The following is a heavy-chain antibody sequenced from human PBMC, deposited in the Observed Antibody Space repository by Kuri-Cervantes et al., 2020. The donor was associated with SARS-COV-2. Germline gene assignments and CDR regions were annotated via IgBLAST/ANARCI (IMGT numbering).Heavy chain of an antibody. CDR2: IYHSGST. V-gene: IGHV4-38-2*01. D-gene: IGHD2-2*02. J-gene: IGHJ6*03. CDR1: GYSISSGYY. Sequence: SETLSLTCAVSGYSISSGYYWGWIRQPPGKGLEWIGSIYHSGSTYYNPSLKSRVTISVDTSKNQFSLKLSSVTAADTAVYYCARHPSELNQLLYWVYRYYMDVWGKGTTVTVSS. CDR3: ARHPSELNQLLYWVYRYYMDV.